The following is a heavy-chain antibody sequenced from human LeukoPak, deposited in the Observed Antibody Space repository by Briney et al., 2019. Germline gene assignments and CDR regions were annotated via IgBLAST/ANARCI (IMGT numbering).Heavy chain of an antibody. Sequence: KASQTLSLTCTVSGGSISSGGYYWRWIRQHPGKGLEWIGYIYYSGSTYYNPSLKSRVTITVDTSKTQFSLKLGSVTAADTAVYYCATLLGEYFDWLLSPNDAFDIWGQGTMVTVSS. J-gene: IGHJ3*02. CDR2: IYYSGST. CDR1: GGSISSGGYY. CDR3: ATLLGEYFDWLLSPNDAFDI. D-gene: IGHD3-9*01. V-gene: IGHV4-31*03.